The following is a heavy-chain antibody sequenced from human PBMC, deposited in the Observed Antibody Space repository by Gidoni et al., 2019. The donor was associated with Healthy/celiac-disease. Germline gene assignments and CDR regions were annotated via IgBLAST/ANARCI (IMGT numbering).Heavy chain of an antibody. D-gene: IGHD6-13*01. V-gene: IGHV4-61*01. J-gene: IGHJ4*02. CDR1: GGSVSSGSYY. CDR2: IYYSGST. Sequence: QVQLQESGPGLVKPSETLSLTCTVSGGSVSSGSYYWSWIRQPPGKGLEWIGYIYYSGSTNYNPSLKSRVTISADTSKNQFSLKLSSVTAADTAVYYCARGQGSSWSTPTLDYWGQGTLVTVSS. CDR3: ARGQGSSWSTPTLDY.